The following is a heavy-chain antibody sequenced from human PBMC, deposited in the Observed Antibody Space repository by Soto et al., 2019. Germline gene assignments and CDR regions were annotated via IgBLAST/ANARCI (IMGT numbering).Heavy chain of an antibody. V-gene: IGHV4-59*08. CDR2: TYYSGST. Sequence: PSETLSLTCTVSGGSISSYYWSWIRQPPGKGLEWIGYTYYSGSTNYNPSLKSRVTISVDTSNNQFSLKLSSVTAADTAMYYCARRGSGSSRDWGQGPLVTVPS. CDR3: ARRGSGSSRD. CDR1: GGSISSYY. J-gene: IGHJ4*02. D-gene: IGHD1-26*01.